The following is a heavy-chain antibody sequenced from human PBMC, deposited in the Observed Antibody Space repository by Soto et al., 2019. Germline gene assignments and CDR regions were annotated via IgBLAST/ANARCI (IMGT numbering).Heavy chain of an antibody. CDR1: GFTVSYNY. V-gene: IGHV3-53*01. D-gene: IGHD3-3*01. J-gene: IGHJ4*02. CDR2: IYRGGDT. Sequence: PGGSLRLSCAVSGFTVSYNYMNWVRQAPGKGLEWVSVIYRGGDTFYADSVKGRFTISRDNSKNTLYLQMNSLRAEDTAVYYCARAPIFGVVIGRIDYWGQATLVTVSS. CDR3: ARAPIFGVVIGRIDY.